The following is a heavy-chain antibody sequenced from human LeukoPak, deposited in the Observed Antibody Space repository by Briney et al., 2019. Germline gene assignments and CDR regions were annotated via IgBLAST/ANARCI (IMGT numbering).Heavy chain of an antibody. V-gene: IGHV4-59*08. Sequence: PSETLSLTCNASVASTSDKYWRWIRQSPGRTLEWIGHIYNGRNTKYNPSLTSRVTISVDTSKNQFSLSLTSVTAADTAMYYCAQTTGWPGFDFWGRGALVTVSS. CDR1: VASTSDKY. CDR2: IYNGRNT. CDR3: AQTTGWPGFDF. D-gene: IGHD6-19*01. J-gene: IGHJ4*02.